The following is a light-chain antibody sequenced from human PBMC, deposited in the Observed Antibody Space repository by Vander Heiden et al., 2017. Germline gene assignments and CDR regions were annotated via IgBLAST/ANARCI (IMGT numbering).Light chain of an antibody. CDR3: QSYDSSLSGWV. V-gene: IGLV1-40*01. J-gene: IGLJ3*02. CDR2: GNS. Sequence: QSVLAPPPSLSRPPRPTLPISCPATISNIRARYDVHWYQQLPGTAPKLLIYGNSNRPSGVPDRFSGSKSGTSASLAITGLQAEDEADYYCQSYDSSLSGWVFGGGTKLTVL. CDR1: ISNIRARYD.